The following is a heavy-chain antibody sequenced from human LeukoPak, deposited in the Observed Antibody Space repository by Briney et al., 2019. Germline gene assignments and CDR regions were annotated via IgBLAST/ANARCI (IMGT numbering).Heavy chain of an antibody. CDR2: INPNSGGT. Sequence: ASVKVSCKASGYTFTGYYMHWVRQAPGQGLEWMGRINPNSGGTNYAQKFQGRVTMTRDTSISTAYMELSRLRSDDTAVYYCARLVHPESGKRFLEWLPSWGQGTLVTVSS. CDR1: GYTFTGYY. D-gene: IGHD3-3*01. CDR3: ARLVHPESGKRFLEWLPS. J-gene: IGHJ4*02. V-gene: IGHV1-2*06.